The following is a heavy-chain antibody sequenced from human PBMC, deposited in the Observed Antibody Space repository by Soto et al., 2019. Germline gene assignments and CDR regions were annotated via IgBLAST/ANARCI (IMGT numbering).Heavy chain of an antibody. CDR3: ARDPSRGAVADPYSYYGMDV. V-gene: IGHV3-33*01. CDR1: GFTFSSYC. Sequence: GGSLRLSCAASGFTFSSYCMHWVRQAPGKGLEWVAVIWYDGSNKYYADSVKGRFTISRDNSKNTLYLQRNSLRAEDTAVYYSARDPSRGAVADPYSYYGMDVWGQGTTVTVS. D-gene: IGHD6-13*01. J-gene: IGHJ6*02. CDR2: IWYDGSNK.